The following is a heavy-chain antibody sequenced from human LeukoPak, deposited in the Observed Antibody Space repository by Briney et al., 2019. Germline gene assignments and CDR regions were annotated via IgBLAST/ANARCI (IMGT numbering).Heavy chain of an antibody. V-gene: IGHV3-74*01. D-gene: IGHD5-24*01. J-gene: IGHJ4*02. CDR3: TRDAWMASTPLDY. CDR2: IHSDGSTT. Sequence: GGSLRLSCAASGFTFSGYWMHWVRQAPGKGLVWVSRIHSDGSTTNYADSVKGRFTISRDNAKNTLYLQMNSLRAEDTAVYHCTRDAWMASTPLDYWGQGTLVTVSS. CDR1: GFTFSGYW.